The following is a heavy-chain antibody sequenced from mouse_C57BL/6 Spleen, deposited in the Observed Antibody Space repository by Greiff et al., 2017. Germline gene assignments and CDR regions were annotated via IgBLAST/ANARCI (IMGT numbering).Heavy chain of an antibody. V-gene: IGHV5-16*01. J-gene: IGHJ4*01. Sequence: EVLLVESEGGLVQPGSSMKLSCTASGFTFSDYYMAWVRQVPEKGLEWVANINYDGSSTYYLDPLKSRFIISRDNAKNILYLQMSSLKSEDTATYYCTRQYYRGFFAMDYWGQGTSVTVSS. CDR2: INYDGSST. CDR1: GFTFSDYY. D-gene: IGHD2-14*01. CDR3: TRQYYRGFFAMDY.